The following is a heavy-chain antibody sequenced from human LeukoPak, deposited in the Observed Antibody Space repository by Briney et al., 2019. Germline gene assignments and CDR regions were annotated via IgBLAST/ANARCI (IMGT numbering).Heavy chain of an antibody. CDR2: IYYSGSI. D-gene: IGHD6-19*01. V-gene: IGHV4-59*08. J-gene: IGHJ4*02. CDR1: GGSISSYY. Sequence: PSETLSLTCTVSGGSISSYYWSWIRQPPGKGLEWIGYIYYSGSINYNPSLKSRVTISVDTSKNQFSLKLSSVTAADTAVYYCARHPKRLAVAGDFDYWGQGTLVAVSS. CDR3: ARHPKRLAVAGDFDY.